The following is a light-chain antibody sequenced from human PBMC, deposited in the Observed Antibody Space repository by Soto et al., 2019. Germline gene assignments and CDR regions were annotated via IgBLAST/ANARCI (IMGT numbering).Light chain of an antibody. CDR3: NSFTSTSAYV. V-gene: IGLV2-14*01. CDR2: EVS. Sequence: QSALTQPASVSGSPGQSITISCTGTSSDVGAYKYVSWYQQHPGKAPKLMIYEVSNRPSGVSNRFSGSKSGNTASLTISGLQTEDEADYYCNSFTSTSAYVFGSGTKVTV. CDR1: SSDVGAYKY. J-gene: IGLJ1*01.